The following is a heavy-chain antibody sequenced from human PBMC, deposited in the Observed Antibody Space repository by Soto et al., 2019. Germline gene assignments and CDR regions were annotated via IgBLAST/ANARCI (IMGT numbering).Heavy chain of an antibody. D-gene: IGHD4-17*01. CDR2: IYYSGST. V-gene: IGHV4-31*03. Sequence: QVQLQESGPGLVKPSQTLSLTCTVSGGSISSGGYYWSWIRQHPGKGLEWIGYIYYSGSTYYNPSLKSRVTISVDTSKNQFSLKQSAVTAAATAVYYCARYDYGGTHFDYWGQGTLVTVSS. CDR1: GGSISSGGYY. J-gene: IGHJ4*02. CDR3: ARYDYGGTHFDY.